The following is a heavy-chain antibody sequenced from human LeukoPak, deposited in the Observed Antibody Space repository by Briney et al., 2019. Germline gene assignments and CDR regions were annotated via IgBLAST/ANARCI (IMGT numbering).Heavy chain of an antibody. D-gene: IGHD4-17*01. V-gene: IGHV4-4*09. CDR1: GGSISSYY. CDR2: IYTSGST. Sequence: SETLSLTCTVSGGSISSYYWSWIRQPPGKGLEWIGYIYTSGSTNYNPPLKSRVTISVDTSKNQFSLKLSSVTAADTAVYYCARHAETKYGDLPFDYWGQGTLVTVSS. J-gene: IGHJ4*02. CDR3: ARHAETKYGDLPFDY.